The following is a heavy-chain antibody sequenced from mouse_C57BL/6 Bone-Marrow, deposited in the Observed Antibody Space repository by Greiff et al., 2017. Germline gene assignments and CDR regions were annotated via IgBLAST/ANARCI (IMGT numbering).Heavy chain of an antibody. CDR2: ISAGGSYT. CDR1: GFTFSSYA. J-gene: IGHJ1*03. V-gene: IGHV5-4*01. CDR3: ARDAVVAPTEYFDV. D-gene: IGHD1-1*01. Sequence: DVMLVESGGGLVKPGGSLKLSCAASGFTFSSYAMSWVRQTPEKRLEWVATISAGGSYTYYPDNVKGRFTISRDNAKNNLYLQMSHLKSEDTAMYYCARDAVVAPTEYFDVWGTGTTVTVSS.